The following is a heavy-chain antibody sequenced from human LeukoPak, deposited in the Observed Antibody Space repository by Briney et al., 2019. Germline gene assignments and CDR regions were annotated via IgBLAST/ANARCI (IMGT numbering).Heavy chain of an antibody. D-gene: IGHD1-1*01. CDR3: ARRAGKGAQLADH. Sequence: GEAPKISCKGSGYSFTNYWIGWVRQMPGEGTGWMGVIYTAGSDTTYSPSLQGRVAMSVDTSINTACLHCSSVQAADTAVYYCARRAGKGAQLADHWGPGALVTVSS. V-gene: IGHV5-51*01. CDR1: GYSFTNYW. CDR2: IYTAGSDT. J-gene: IGHJ4*02.